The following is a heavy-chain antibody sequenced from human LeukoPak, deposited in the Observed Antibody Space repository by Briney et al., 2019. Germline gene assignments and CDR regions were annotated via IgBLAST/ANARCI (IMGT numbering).Heavy chain of an antibody. D-gene: IGHD2-2*03. J-gene: IGHJ4*02. Sequence: GASVKVSCNASGYTFTDYYVHWVRQAPGQGLEWMGWINPNSGDTNYAQKFQGRVTMTRDTSISITYMELSRLRSDDTAVYYCARDGYCTTISCYNFDYWGQGTLVTVSS. CDR3: ARDGYCTTISCYNFDY. CDR2: INPNSGDT. V-gene: IGHV1-2*02. CDR1: GYTFTDYY.